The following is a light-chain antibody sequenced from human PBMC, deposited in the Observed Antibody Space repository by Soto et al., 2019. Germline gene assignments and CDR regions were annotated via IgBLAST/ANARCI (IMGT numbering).Light chain of an antibody. CDR1: RSDIGSYNY. CDR3: ISYTGSSTSYV. J-gene: IGLJ1*01. V-gene: IGLV2-14*01. Sequence: QSVLTQPASVSGSPGQSITISCSGTRSDIGSYNYVAWYQQFPGKTPKILIYGVSNRPSGVFSRFSGSKSGNTASLTISGLQAEDEADCYCISYTGSSTSYVFGSGTKVTVL. CDR2: GVS.